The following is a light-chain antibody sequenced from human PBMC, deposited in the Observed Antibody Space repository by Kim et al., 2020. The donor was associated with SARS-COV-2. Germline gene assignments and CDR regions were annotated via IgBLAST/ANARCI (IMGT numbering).Light chain of an antibody. CDR2: ATS. J-gene: IGKJ2*01. CDR3: QQSYIAPYT. V-gene: IGKV1-39*01. Sequence: DIQMTQSPSSLSASVGDRVTITCRASQNIIIYLNWYQQKPGKAPNLLIYATSTLESGVPSRFSGSRSGTTFTLTISSLRPEDFATYYCQQSYIAPYTFGQGAKLEI. CDR1: QNIIIY.